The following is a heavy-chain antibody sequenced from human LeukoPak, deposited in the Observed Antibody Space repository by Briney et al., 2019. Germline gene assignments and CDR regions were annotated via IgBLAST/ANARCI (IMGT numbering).Heavy chain of an antibody. CDR1: GYTLTGFY. CDR2: INPNSGDT. CDR3: ARDGGEKSFDS. Sequence: ASVKVSCKASGYTLTGFYMHWVRQAPRQGPEWMGWINPNSGDTNYAQKFQGRVTMTRDTSINTAYMELNRLRSDDTAIYYCARDGGEKSFDSWGQGALVTVSS. D-gene: IGHD2-15*01. J-gene: IGHJ4*02. V-gene: IGHV1-2*02.